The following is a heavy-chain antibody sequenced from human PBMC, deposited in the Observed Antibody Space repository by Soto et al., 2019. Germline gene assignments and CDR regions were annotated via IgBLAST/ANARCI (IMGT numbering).Heavy chain of an antibody. Sequence: EGQLVESGGGLVEPGGSLRLSCAASGFIFSSSDMTWVRQAPGKGLEYVSSINYNGIYTFYAEPAKGRFTISRDNAKTSLYMQMYSLTAEDPAVYFCARKSNSAISVHDYFHYWGQGTLVIFSS. CDR3: ARKSNSAISVHDYFHY. J-gene: IGHJ4*02. CDR1: GFIFSSSD. V-gene: IGHV3-21*06. D-gene: IGHD2-2*02. CDR2: INYNGIYT.